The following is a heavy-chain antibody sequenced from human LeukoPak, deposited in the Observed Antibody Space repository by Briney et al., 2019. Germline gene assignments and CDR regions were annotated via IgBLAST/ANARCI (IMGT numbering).Heavy chain of an antibody. Sequence: SETLSLTCTVSGGSISSYYWSWIRQPPGKGLEWIGYIYNSGSTNHNPSLRSRVTISVDTSKNQLSLKLSSVTAADTAVYYCAKSWRPRRWPDSFDPWGQGTLVTVSS. D-gene: IGHD5-24*01. J-gene: IGHJ5*02. CDR3: AKSWRPRRWPDSFDP. V-gene: IGHV4-59*01. CDR1: GGSISSYY. CDR2: IYNSGST.